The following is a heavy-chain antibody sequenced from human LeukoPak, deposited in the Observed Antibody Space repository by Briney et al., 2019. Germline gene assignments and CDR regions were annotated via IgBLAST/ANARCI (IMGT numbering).Heavy chain of an antibody. D-gene: IGHD3-22*01. V-gene: IGHV3-33*01. CDR1: GFTFSSYG. CDR2: IWYDGSNK. J-gene: IGHJ3*02. Sequence: GGSLRLSCAASGFTFSSYGMHWVRQAPGKGLEWVAVIWYDGSNKYYADSVKGRFTISRDNSKNTLYLQMNSLRAEDTAVYYCARDSTMIVARPDAFDIWGQGTMVPVSS. CDR3: ARDSTMIVARPDAFDI.